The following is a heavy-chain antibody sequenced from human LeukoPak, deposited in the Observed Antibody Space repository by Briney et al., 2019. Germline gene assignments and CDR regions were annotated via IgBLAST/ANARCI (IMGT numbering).Heavy chain of an antibody. Sequence: ASVKVSCKASGGTFSSYAVSWVRQPPGQGLEWMGGIIPIFGTANNAQKFQGGVTITADESTSTAYMELSSLRSEDTAVYFCATRHDPNVLRYFGWPRPWFESWGQGTQVTVSS. CDR1: GGTFSSYA. D-gene: IGHD3-9*01. CDR2: IIPIFGTA. CDR3: ATRHDPNVLRYFGWPRPWFES. V-gene: IGHV1-69*01. J-gene: IGHJ5*01.